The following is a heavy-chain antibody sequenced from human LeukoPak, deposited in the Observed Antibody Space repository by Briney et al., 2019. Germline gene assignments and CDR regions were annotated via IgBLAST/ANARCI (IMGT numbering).Heavy chain of an antibody. CDR2: IYYSGST. V-gene: IGHV4-31*03. J-gene: IGHJ5*02. CDR1: GGSISSGGYD. D-gene: IGHD3-16*01. Sequence: PSETLSLTCTVSGGSISSGGYDWNWIRQHPMKCLEWIGSIYYSGSTHSNPSLKSRLTISIDSSKNQFYLTPNSVAAEDRALYCCGRVRGINNWFDPWGQGTLVTVSS. CDR3: GRVRGINNWFDP.